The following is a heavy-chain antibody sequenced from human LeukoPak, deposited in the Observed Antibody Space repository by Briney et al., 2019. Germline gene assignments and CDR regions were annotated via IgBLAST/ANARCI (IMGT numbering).Heavy chain of an antibody. CDR3: AKGLLDTAMVVDYYYGMDA. D-gene: IGHD5-18*01. J-gene: IGHJ6*02. Sequence: GGSLRLSRAASGFTFDDYAMHWVRQAPGKGLEWVSLISGDGGSTYYADSVKGRFTISRDNSKNSLYLQMSSLRTEDTALYYCAKGLLDTAMVVDYYYGMDAWGQGTTVTVSS. CDR1: GFTFDDYA. V-gene: IGHV3-43*02. CDR2: ISGDGGST.